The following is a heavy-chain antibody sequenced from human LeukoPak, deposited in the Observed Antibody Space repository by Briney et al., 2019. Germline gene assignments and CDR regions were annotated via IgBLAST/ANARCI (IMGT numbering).Heavy chain of an antibody. V-gene: IGHV3-23*01. CDR3: AKALDSSSPFDY. J-gene: IGHJ4*02. D-gene: IGHD6-13*01. CDR1: GFTFRSYA. Sequence: GGSLRLSCTPSGFTFRSYAMRWVRQAPGKGLEWVSGISGSGGTTEYADSVKGRFTISRDNSNNTLYLQMNSLRADDTAVYYCAKALDSSSPFDYWGRGTLVTVSS. CDR2: ISGSGGTT.